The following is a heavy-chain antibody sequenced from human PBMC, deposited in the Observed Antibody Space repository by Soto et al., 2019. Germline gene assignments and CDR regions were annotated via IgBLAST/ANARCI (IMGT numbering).Heavy chain of an antibody. J-gene: IGHJ6*02. CDR1: GYSFTSYW. CDR2: IYPGDSDT. CDR3: ARHEYSSSSGTTLNYYYYYGMDV. Sequence: PGESLKISCKGSGYSFTSYWIGWVRQMPGKGLEWMGIIYPGDSDTRYSPSFQGQVTISADKSISTAYLQWSSLEASDTAMYYCARHEYSSSSGTTLNYYYYYGMDVWGQGTTVTVSS. V-gene: IGHV5-51*01. D-gene: IGHD6-6*01.